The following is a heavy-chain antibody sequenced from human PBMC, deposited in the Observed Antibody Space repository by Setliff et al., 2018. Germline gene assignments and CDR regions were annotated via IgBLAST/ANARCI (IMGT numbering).Heavy chain of an antibody. CDR2: INPHSGGT. J-gene: IGHJ5*02. CDR1: GYTFSAYY. V-gene: IGHV1-2*02. CDR3: ARATRDSGGWYYEYNWFDP. D-gene: IGHD6-19*01. Sequence: GASVKVSCKASGYTFSAYYIHWVRQAPGQGLEWMGWINPHSGGTNFPQTFQGRVTMTRDTSINTAYMELSTLTSDDPAVYFCARATRDSGGWYYEYNWFDPWGQGTLVTVSS.